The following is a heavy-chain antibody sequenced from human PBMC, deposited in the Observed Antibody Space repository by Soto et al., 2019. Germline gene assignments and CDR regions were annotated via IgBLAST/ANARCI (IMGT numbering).Heavy chain of an antibody. D-gene: IGHD1-1*01. Sequence: EVQLLESGGGLAQPGGSLRLSCAASGFTFSSYAMTWVRQAPGKGLEWVSAISSSGGGTYYADSVKGRFTISRDNSKTPVYLQMNSLRAEDTAIYYCAKTLTSGTTRGRMDVWGQGTTVTVSS. CDR1: GFTFSSYA. CDR2: ISSSGGGT. CDR3: AKTLTSGTTRGRMDV. J-gene: IGHJ6*02. V-gene: IGHV3-23*01.